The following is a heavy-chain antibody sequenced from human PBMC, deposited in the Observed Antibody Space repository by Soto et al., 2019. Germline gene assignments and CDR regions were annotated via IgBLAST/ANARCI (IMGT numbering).Heavy chain of an antibody. CDR1: GGSITGYY. D-gene: IGHD2-15*01. CDR2: VYHTGYT. CDR3: AKDPLEWGWAPRPRSWFDP. Sequence: PSETLSLTCTVSGGSITGYYWSWIRQPAGRGLEWIGRVYHTGYTTYNPSLRGRVTMSLDTSKNQISLKLTSVTAADTAVYYCAKDPLEWGWAPRPRSWFDPSGLAPLVTVSS. V-gene: IGHV4-4*07. J-gene: IGHJ5*02.